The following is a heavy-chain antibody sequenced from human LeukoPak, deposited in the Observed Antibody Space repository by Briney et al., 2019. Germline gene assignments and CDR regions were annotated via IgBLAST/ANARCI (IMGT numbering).Heavy chain of an antibody. J-gene: IGHJ5*02. CDR2: IYSGGST. V-gene: IGHV3-53*01. D-gene: IGHD3-3*01. Sequence: GGSLRLSCAASGFTVSSNYMSWVRQAPGKGLEWVSVIYSGGSTYYADSVKGRFTISRDNSKNTLYLQMNSLRAEDTAVYYCAKTGYDFWSGYGYNWFDPWGQGTLVTVSS. CDR3: AKTGYDFWSGYGYNWFDP. CDR1: GFTVSSNY.